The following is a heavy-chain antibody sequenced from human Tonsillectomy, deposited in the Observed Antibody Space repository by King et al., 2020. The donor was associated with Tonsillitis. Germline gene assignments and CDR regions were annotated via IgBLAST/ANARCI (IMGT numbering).Heavy chain of an antibody. CDR3: AREPKHNYSDSSGSITYAFDI. D-gene: IGHD3-22*01. J-gene: IGHJ3*02. CDR1: GGSFSGYY. Sequence: VQLQQWGAGLLKPSETLSLTCGVYGGSFSGYYWSWIRQPPGKGLEWIGEINHSGGTNYNPSLKSRVTISVDTSKNHFSLKVNSVTAADTAVYYCAREPKHNYSDSSGSITYAFDIWGQGTMVTVSS. V-gene: IGHV4-34*01. CDR2: INHSGGT.